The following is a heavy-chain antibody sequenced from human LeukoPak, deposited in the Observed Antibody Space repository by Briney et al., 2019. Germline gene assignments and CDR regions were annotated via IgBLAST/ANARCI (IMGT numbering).Heavy chain of an antibody. CDR1: GFTFSSYS. CDR2: ISSSSSYI. D-gene: IGHD3-22*01. J-gene: IGHJ4*02. Sequence: KAGGSLRLSCAASGFTFSSYSMNWVRQAPGKGLEWVSSISSSSSYIYYADSVKGRFTISRDNAKNSLYLQMNSLRAEDTAVYYCARGTWMYFYYDSSGPDYWGQGTLVTVSS. CDR3: ARGTWMYFYYDSSGPDY. V-gene: IGHV3-21*01.